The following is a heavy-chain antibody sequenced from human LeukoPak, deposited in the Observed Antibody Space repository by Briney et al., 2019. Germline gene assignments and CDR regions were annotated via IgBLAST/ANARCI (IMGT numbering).Heavy chain of an antibody. Sequence: PGGSLRLSCAASGFTFGSHVMRWVRQAPGKGLECVSSIGDGTGRTYYAESVKGRFTISRDNSQNMVYLQMSSLRAEDTALYYCARASQAAARQKSFDYWGQGTLVTVSS. D-gene: IGHD6-6*01. CDR1: GFTFGSHV. CDR3: ARASQAAARQKSFDY. J-gene: IGHJ4*01. V-gene: IGHV3-23*01. CDR2: IGDGTGRT.